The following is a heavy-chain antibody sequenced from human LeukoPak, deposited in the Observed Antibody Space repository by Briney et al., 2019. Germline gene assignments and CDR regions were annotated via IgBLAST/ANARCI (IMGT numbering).Heavy chain of an antibody. D-gene: IGHD3-3*01. J-gene: IGHJ4*02. CDR3: ARGRDFSSGYSFDY. Sequence: SETLSLTCAVSGGSISTYYWSWIWQPPGEGLEWIGYVYYSGSTEYNPSLESRVTISVDTSKNQFSLKLSSVTAADTAVYYCARGRDFSSGYSFDYWGQGILVTVSS. CDR2: VYYSGST. V-gene: IGHV4-59*01. CDR1: GGSISTYY.